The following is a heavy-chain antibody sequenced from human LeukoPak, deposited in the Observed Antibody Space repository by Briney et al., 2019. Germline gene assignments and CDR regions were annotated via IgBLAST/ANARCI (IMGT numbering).Heavy chain of an antibody. CDR1: GYTFTGYY. V-gene: IGHV1-2*02. D-gene: IGHD5-18*01. J-gene: IGHJ4*02. CDR2: INPNRGGT. Sequence: ASVKVSCKASGYTFTGYYMHWVRQAPGQGLEWTGWINPNRGGTNYAQKFQGRVTMTRDTSISTAYMELSRLRSDDTAVYYCARARGYSYTTIDYWGQGTLVTVSS. CDR3: ARARGYSYTTIDY.